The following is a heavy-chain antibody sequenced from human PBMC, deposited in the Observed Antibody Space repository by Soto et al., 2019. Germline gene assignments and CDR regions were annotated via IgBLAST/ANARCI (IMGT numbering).Heavy chain of an antibody. CDR2: LYYGGST. D-gene: IGHD3-22*01. J-gene: IGHJ4*02. CDR3: ALRSMAVVPEY. Sequence: PSETLSLTCTVSGGSISSGDYYWSWIRQPPGKGLEWIGYLYYGGSTNYNPSLKSRVTLSVDTSTNQCSLTLSSMTAADTAVYYCALRSMAVVPEYWGQGTLVTVSS. CDR1: GGSISSGDYY. V-gene: IGHV4-61*08.